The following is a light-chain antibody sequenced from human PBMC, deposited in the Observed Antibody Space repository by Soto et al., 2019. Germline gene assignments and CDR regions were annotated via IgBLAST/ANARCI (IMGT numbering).Light chain of an antibody. CDR1: SSNIGGNS. V-gene: IGLV1-51*01. CDR3: GTWDSSLSAPNWV. Sequence: QSVMTQPPSVSAAPGQKVTISYSGSSSNIGGNSVSWYQQLPGTAPKLLIYDDNKRPSGIPDRFSGSKSGTSATLGITGLQTGDEADYYCGTWDSSLSAPNWVFGGGTKVTVL. J-gene: IGLJ3*02. CDR2: DDN.